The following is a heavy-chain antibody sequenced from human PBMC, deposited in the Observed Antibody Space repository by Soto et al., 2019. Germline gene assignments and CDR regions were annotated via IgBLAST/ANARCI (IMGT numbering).Heavy chain of an antibody. J-gene: IGHJ4*02. V-gene: IGHV3-74*01. CDR2: INSDGSTT. CDR1: GFTFNNYN. Sequence: GGSLRLSCAASGFTFNNYNMHWVRQAPGKGLVWVSRINSDGSTTNYADSVKGRFTISRDNAKNTLYLEMNSLRAEDTAVYYCANFYSGSYSTYWGQGTLVTVSS. CDR3: ANFYSGSYSTY. D-gene: IGHD1-26*01.